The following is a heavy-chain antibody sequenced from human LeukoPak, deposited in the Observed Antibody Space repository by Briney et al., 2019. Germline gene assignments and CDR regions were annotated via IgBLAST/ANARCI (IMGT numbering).Heavy chain of an antibody. J-gene: IGHJ4*02. CDR1: GGSISSYY. CDR3: AASYTTSWPEIDY. D-gene: IGHD6-13*01. CDR2: VYYSGST. V-gene: IGHV4-59*04. Sequence: SETRPLTCTVSGGSISSYYWNWIRQPPGKGLEWIGTVYYSGSTYYNPSLESRVTLFVDTSKNQSSLKLSSVTAADTAVYYCAASYTTSWPEIDYWGQGTLVTVSS.